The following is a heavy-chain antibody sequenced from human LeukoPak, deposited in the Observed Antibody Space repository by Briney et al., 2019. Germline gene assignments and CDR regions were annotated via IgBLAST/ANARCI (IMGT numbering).Heavy chain of an antibody. D-gene: IGHD3-10*01. Sequence: GASVKVSCKASGYTFTSYGISWVRQAPGQGLKWMGWISAYNGNTNYAQKLQGRVTMTTDTSTSTAYMELRSLRSDDTAVYYCARDRLDYYGSGSYSFFDYWGQGTLVTVS. CDR1: GYTFTSYG. CDR2: ISAYNGNT. V-gene: IGHV1-18*01. J-gene: IGHJ4*02. CDR3: ARDRLDYYGSGSYSFFDY.